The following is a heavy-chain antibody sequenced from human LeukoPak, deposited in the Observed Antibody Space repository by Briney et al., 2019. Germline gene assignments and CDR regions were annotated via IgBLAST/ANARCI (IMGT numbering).Heavy chain of an antibody. CDR3: ARGFGPAAMNYYMDV. CDR2: MNPNSGNT. V-gene: IGHV1-8*01. Sequence: ASVKVSCKASGYTFTSYDINWVRQATGQGLEWMGWMNPNSGNTGYAQKFQGRVTMTRNTSVSTAYMDLSSLRSDDTAVYYCARGFGPAAMNYYMDVWGKGTTVTISS. D-gene: IGHD2-2*01. J-gene: IGHJ6*03. CDR1: GYTFTSYD.